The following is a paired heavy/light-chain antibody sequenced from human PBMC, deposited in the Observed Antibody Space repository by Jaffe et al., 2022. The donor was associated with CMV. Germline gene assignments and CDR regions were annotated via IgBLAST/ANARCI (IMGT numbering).Light chain of an antibody. J-gene: IGKJ2*01. V-gene: IGKV2-28*01. Sequence: DIVMTQSPLSLPVTPGEPASISCRSSQSLLQSNGHNYLNWYLQRPGQSPHLLIYLGSIRASGVPDRFSGSGSGTDFTLKISRVEAEDVGVYYCMQAPQTPPFYTFGQGTKLEIK. CDR1: QSLLQSNGHNY. CDR3: MQAPQTPPFYT. CDR2: LGS.
Heavy chain of an antibody. CDR2: IKRKIDGGTT. CDR3: TTGGNWFAS. CDR1: EPTVSNAW. Sequence: EVQLVESGGGLVKPGGSLRLSCAASEPTVSNAWMSWVRQAPGKGLEWVGRIKRKIDGGTTDYAAPVTGRFTISRDDSKNMVYLEMNSLKVEDTAVYYCTTGGNWFASWGQGTLVIVSS. J-gene: IGHJ5*01. V-gene: IGHV3-15*01. D-gene: IGHD3-16*01.